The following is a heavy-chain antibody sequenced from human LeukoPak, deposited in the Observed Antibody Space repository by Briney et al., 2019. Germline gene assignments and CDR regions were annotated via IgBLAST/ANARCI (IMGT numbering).Heavy chain of an antibody. D-gene: IGHD3-16*01. CDR3: ARTPRGEFSDY. CDR2: VYYTGST. V-gene: IGHV4-59*01. J-gene: IGHJ4*02. Sequence: SETLSLTCTVSGGSISSYYWSWIRQPPGKGLEWIGFVYYTGSTNYSPSLKSRVTISVDTSKNQFSLKLISVTAADTAVYYCARTPRGEFSDYWGQGTLVTVSS. CDR1: GGSISSYY.